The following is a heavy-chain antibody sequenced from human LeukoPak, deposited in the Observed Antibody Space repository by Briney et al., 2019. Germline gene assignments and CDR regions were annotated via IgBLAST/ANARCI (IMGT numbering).Heavy chain of an antibody. D-gene: IGHD2-2*01. CDR2: MNPNSGNT. V-gene: IGHV1-8*01. CDR3: ARGPIVVVPAATPYYFDY. CDR1: GYTFASYD. Sequence: ASVKVSCKASGYTFASYDINWVRQATGQGLEWMGCMNPNSGNTGYAQKFQGRVTMTRNTSISTAYMELSSLRSEDTAVYYCARGPIVVVPAATPYYFDYWGQGTLVTVSS. J-gene: IGHJ4*02.